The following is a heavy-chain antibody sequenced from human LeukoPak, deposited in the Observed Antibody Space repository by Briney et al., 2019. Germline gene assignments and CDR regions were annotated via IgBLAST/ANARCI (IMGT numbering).Heavy chain of an antibody. D-gene: IGHD3-10*01. CDR2: IRYDGSNK. CDR3: AKVGAPAGSNAFDI. CDR1: GFTFSSYG. J-gene: IGHJ3*02. V-gene: IGHV3-30*02. Sequence: PGGFLRLSCAASGFTFSSYGMHWVRQAPGKGLEWVAFIRYDGSNKYYADSVKGRFTISRDNSKNTLYLQMNSLRAEDTAVYYCAKVGAPAGSNAFDIWGQGTMVTVSS.